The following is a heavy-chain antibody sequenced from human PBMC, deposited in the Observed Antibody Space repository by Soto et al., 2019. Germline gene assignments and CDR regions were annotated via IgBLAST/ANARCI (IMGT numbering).Heavy chain of an antibody. V-gene: IGHV4-39*01. CDR1: GASISSTSYF. Sequence: QLQLQESGPGLVKPSETLSLTCTVSGASISSTSYFWGWIRQPPGKGLEWVGSFYLSERTHYTPSLDSRVTISVDTSKNQFSLRLTSLTAADTAVYYCASGNSGAYRAWFAPWGQGTLVTVSS. CDR2: FYLSERT. CDR3: ASGNSGAYRAWFAP. D-gene: IGHD6-25*01. J-gene: IGHJ5*02.